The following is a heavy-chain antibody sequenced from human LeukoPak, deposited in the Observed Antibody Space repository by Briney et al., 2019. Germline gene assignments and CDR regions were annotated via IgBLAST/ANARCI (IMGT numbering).Heavy chain of an antibody. Sequence: ASVKVSCKASGYTFTGYYMHWVRQAPGQGLEWMGWINPNSGDTNYAQKFQSRVTMTRDTSISTAYMELSRLRSDDTAVYYCARPVGVTDAFDIWGQGTMVTVSS. CDR3: ARPVGVTDAFDI. D-gene: IGHD4-23*01. CDR1: GYTFTGYY. CDR2: INPNSGDT. J-gene: IGHJ3*02. V-gene: IGHV1-2*02.